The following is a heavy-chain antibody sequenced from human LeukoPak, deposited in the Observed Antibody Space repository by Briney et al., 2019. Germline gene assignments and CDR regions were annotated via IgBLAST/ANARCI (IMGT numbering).Heavy chain of an antibody. Sequence: GGSLRLSCAASGFTFSSYSMNWVRQAPGKGLEWVAVIWYGGSNKYYADSVKGRFTISRDNSKNTLYLQMNSLRAEDTAVYYCAKDWARYCSSTSCLFDYWGQGTLVTVSS. D-gene: IGHD2-2*01. V-gene: IGHV3-30*02. CDR2: IWYGGSNK. CDR1: GFTFSSYS. CDR3: AKDWARYCSSTSCLFDY. J-gene: IGHJ4*02.